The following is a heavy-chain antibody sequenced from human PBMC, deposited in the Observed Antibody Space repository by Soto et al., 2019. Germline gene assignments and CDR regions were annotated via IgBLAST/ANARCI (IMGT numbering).Heavy chain of an antibody. CDR2: IWYDGSNK. Sequence: PGGSLRLSCAASGFTFSSYGMHWVCQAPGKGLEWVAVIWYDGSNKYYADSVKGRFTISRDNSKNTLYLQMNSLRAEDTAVYYCARDPGIAVAGTFDYWGQGTLVTVSS. V-gene: IGHV3-33*01. CDR1: GFTFSSYG. D-gene: IGHD6-19*01. CDR3: ARDPGIAVAGTFDY. J-gene: IGHJ4*02.